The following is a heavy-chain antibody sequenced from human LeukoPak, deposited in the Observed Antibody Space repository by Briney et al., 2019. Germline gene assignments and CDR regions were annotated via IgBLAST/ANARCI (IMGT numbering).Heavy chain of an antibody. V-gene: IGHV3-30*02. D-gene: IGHD2-2*01. Sequence: GGSLRLSCAASGFTFSSYGMHWVRQAPGKGLEWVAFIRYDGSNKYYADSVKGRSTISRDNSKNTLYLQMNSLRAEDTAVYYCASLGYCSSTSCYRGAFDIWGQGTMVTVSS. CDR3: ASLGYCSSTSCYRGAFDI. J-gene: IGHJ3*02. CDR2: IRYDGSNK. CDR1: GFTFSSYG.